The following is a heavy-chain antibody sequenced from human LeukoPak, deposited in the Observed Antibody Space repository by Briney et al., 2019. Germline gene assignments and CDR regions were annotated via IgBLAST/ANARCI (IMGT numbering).Heavy chain of an antibody. CDR3: VFSKGPGWAAY. D-gene: IGHD6-19*01. Sequence: GGSLRLSCTASGFTFSSYWMSWVRQTPGKGLEWVANIKEDGSEKNYVDSVKGRFTISRDNAKNSLFLQMNSLRAEDTAVYYCVFSKGPGWAAYWGQGTLVTVSS. CDR2: IKEDGSEK. J-gene: IGHJ4*02. V-gene: IGHV3-7*01. CDR1: GFTFSSYW.